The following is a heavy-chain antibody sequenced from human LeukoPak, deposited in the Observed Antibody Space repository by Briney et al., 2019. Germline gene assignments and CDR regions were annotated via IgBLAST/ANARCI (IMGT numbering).Heavy chain of an antibody. J-gene: IGHJ6*02. V-gene: IGHV3-23*01. CDR1: GFTFSSYA. D-gene: IGHD2-2*01. CDR2: ISGSGGST. CDR3: AKDFPRRRAFGVVVPAASCIWGYGMDV. Sequence: PGGSLRLSCAASGFTFSSYAMSRVRQAPGKGLEWVSAISGSGGSTYYADSVKGRFTISRDNSKNTLYLQMNSLRAEDTAVYYCAKDFPRRRAFGVVVPAASCIWGYGMDVWGQGTTVTVSS.